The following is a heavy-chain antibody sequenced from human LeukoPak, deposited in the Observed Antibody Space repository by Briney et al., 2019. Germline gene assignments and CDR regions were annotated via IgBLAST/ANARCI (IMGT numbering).Heavy chain of an antibody. CDR1: GGSISSYY. CDR3: ARDRVDYGDYGALAYYYYGMDV. V-gene: IGHV4-4*07. J-gene: IGHJ6*02. Sequence: SETLSLTCTVSGGSISSYYWSWIRQPAGKGLEWIGRIYTSGSTNYNPSLKSRVTMSVDTSKNQFSLKLSSVTAADTAVYYCARDRVDYGDYGALAYYYYGMDVWGQGTTVTVSS. D-gene: IGHD4-17*01. CDR2: IYTSGST.